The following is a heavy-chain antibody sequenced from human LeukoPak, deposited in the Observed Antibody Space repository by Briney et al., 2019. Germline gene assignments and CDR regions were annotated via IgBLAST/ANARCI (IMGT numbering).Heavy chain of an antibody. Sequence: GGSLRLSCAASGFTFSSYEMNWVRQAPGKGLEWVSYISSSGSTIYYADSVKGRFTIPRDNAKNSLYLQMNSLRAEDTAVYYCAREGENYDFWSGYYPFDYWGQGTLVTVSS. D-gene: IGHD3-3*01. CDR1: GFTFSSYE. CDR3: AREGENYDFWSGYYPFDY. CDR2: ISSSGSTI. J-gene: IGHJ4*02. V-gene: IGHV3-48*03.